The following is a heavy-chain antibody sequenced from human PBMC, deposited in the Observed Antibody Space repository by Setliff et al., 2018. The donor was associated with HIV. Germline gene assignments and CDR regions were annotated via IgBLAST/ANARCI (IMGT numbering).Heavy chain of an antibody. CDR2: VNHNGGT. V-gene: IGHV4-30-2*06. Sequence: SETLSLTCTVSGGSISSGSYYWSWIRQSPGTGLEWIGEVNHNGGTNYNPSLKSRVVVSVDRSKNQFSLKLISVTAADTAVYYCTRKKTGQFGAFNMWGRGTLVTVSS. D-gene: IGHD7-27*01. J-gene: IGHJ3*02. CDR1: GGSISSGSYY. CDR3: TRKKTGQFGAFNM.